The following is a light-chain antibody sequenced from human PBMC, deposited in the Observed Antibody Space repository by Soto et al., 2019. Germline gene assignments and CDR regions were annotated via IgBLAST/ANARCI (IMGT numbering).Light chain of an antibody. CDR3: YQYCSTPMYT. Sequence: EIVLTQSPGTLSLSPGERATLSCRASQSVSSSYLAWYQQKPGQAPRLLIYGASSRATGIPDRFIGSGSGTDFTLTISRLEPEDFAVYYCYQYCSTPMYTFGQGTKLEIK. J-gene: IGKJ2*01. V-gene: IGKV3-20*01. CDR1: QSVSSSY. CDR2: GAS.